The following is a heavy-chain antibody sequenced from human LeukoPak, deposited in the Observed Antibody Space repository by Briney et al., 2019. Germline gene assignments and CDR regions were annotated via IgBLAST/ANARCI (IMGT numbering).Heavy chain of an antibody. V-gene: IGHV3-11*01. Sequence: WGSLTLSCAASGFTFSDYYMSWIRQAPGKGLEWVSYINCSGSTIYYTDSVNGRFTISSDNAENPLYLQMNSLRAEDAAVYYCARDARPYYDSSDHRSPFDYWGQGTLVTVSS. CDR3: ARDARPYYDSSDHRSPFDY. CDR2: INCSGSTI. CDR1: GFTFSDYY. J-gene: IGHJ4*02. D-gene: IGHD3-22*01.